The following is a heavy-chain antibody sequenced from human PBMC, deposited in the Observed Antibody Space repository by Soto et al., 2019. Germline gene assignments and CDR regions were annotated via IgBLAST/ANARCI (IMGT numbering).Heavy chain of an antibody. D-gene: IGHD3-16*01. CDR1: GGSISSYY. V-gene: IGHV4-59*01. CDR3: AREGLIGFDP. J-gene: IGHJ5*02. CDR2: IYYSGST. Sequence: SETLSLTCTVSGGSISSYYWSWIRQPPGKGLEWIGYIYYSGSTNYNPSLKSRVTISVDTSKNQFSLKLSSVTAADTAVYYCAREGLIGFDPWGQGTLVTVSS.